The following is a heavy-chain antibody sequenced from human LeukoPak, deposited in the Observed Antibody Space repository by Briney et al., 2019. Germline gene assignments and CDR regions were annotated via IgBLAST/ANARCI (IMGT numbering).Heavy chain of an antibody. CDR1: GGSISSYY. Sequence: SETLSLTCTVSGGSISSYYWSWIRQPPGKGLEGIGYIYYSGSTNYNPSLKSRVTISVDTSKNQFSLKLSSVTAADTAVYYCATQAPNHYDFWSGALDYWGQGTLVTVSS. D-gene: IGHD3-3*01. CDR3: ATQAPNHYDFWSGALDY. CDR2: IYYSGST. V-gene: IGHV4-59*08. J-gene: IGHJ4*02.